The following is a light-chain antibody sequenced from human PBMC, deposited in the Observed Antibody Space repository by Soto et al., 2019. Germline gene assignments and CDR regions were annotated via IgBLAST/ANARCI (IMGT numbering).Light chain of an antibody. J-gene: IGKJ2*01. CDR2: ATS. CDR1: QSVSYN. V-gene: IGKV3-15*01. Sequence: EIVMTQSPATLSVSPGERATLSCTASQSVSYNLAWYQQKPGQAPRLLIYATSTRATGIPARFSGSGSGTEFTLTISSLQSEDSAVYYCQLYGGSHMFSFGQGTKLEIK. CDR3: QLYGGSHMFS.